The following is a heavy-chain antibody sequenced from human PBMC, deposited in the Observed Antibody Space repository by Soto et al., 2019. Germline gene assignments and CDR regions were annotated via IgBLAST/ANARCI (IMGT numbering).Heavy chain of an antibody. CDR3: AREGGNWFGP. V-gene: IGHV3-48*02. D-gene: IGHD3-16*01. Sequence: GSLKLSWAIFGFTFNPFNMNWVRQAPGKGLEWVAFISKDSTTMYYAASVKGRFTVSRDNAVNSLNLQMNSLRDDDTAVYYCAREGGNWFGPWGQGTLVTVSS. J-gene: IGHJ5*02. CDR2: ISKDSTTM. CDR1: GFTFNPFN.